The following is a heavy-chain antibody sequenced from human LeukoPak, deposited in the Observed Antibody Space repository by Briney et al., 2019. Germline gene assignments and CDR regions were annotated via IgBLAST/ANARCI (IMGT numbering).Heavy chain of an antibody. Sequence: GGSLRLSCAASGFTFSSYWMHWVRQAPGKGLVWVSRINSDGSSTSYADSVKGRFTISRDNSRNTLFLEMSSLRAEDTAIYYCALNYGANLRPPFDAWGPGTLATVSS. J-gene: IGHJ4*02. CDR1: GFTFSSYW. D-gene: IGHD4/OR15-4a*01. V-gene: IGHV3-74*01. CDR3: ALNYGANLRPPFDA. CDR2: INSDGSST.